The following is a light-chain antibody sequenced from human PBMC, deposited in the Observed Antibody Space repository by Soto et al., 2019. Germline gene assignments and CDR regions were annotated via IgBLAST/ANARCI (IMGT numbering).Light chain of an antibody. CDR2: GAS. V-gene: IGKV3-15*01. CDR3: QQRRSWIT. CDR1: QSVTSN. Sequence: EIMMTQSPATLSVSPGERATLSCRASQSVTSNLAWFQQRPGQAPRLLIHGASTRATGIPARFSGSGSGREFTLTISSLQSEDFAVYYCQQRRSWITFGQGTRLEIK. J-gene: IGKJ5*01.